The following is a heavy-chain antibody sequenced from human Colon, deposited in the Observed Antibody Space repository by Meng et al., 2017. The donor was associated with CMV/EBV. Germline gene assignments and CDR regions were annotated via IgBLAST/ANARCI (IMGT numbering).Heavy chain of an antibody. CDR2: ISYDGSNK. Sequence: GGSLRLSCAASGFTFSSYARHWVRQAPGKGLEWVAVISYDGSNKYYADSVKGRFTISRDNSKTTLYLQMNSLRAEDTAVYYCARATESSSGYYFDYWGQGTLVTVSS. D-gene: IGHD6-6*01. CDR3: ARATESSSGYYFDY. V-gene: IGHV3-30*04. J-gene: IGHJ4*02. CDR1: GFTFSSYA.